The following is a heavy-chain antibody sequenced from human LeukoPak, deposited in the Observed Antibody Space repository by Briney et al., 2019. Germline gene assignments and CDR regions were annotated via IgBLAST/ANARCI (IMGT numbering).Heavy chain of an antibody. Sequence: SETLSLTCTVSGGSISSSSYYWGWIRQPPGKGLEWIGSMYSSGSTYYNPSLKSRVTISVDTSKNQFSLKLSSVTAADTAVYYCARVYYSSSYDYWYFDLWGRGTLVTVSS. D-gene: IGHD6-13*01. CDR3: ARVYYSSSYDYWYFDL. J-gene: IGHJ2*01. V-gene: IGHV4-39*07. CDR2: MYSSGST. CDR1: GGSISSSSYY.